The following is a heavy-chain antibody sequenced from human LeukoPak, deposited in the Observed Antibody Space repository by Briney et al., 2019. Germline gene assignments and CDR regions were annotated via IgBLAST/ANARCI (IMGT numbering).Heavy chain of an antibody. CDR3: AKVSGSGWHFDH. CDR1: GFTFSNYE. Sequence: GGALRLSCAASGFTFSNYEMNWVRQAPGKGVEWVSFISSSGSLIYYADSVKGRFTISRDSAKNSLYLQMDSVRVEDTAVYYCAKVSGSGWHFDHWGQGTLVTVSS. J-gene: IGHJ4*02. V-gene: IGHV3-48*03. D-gene: IGHD6-19*01. CDR2: ISSSGSLI.